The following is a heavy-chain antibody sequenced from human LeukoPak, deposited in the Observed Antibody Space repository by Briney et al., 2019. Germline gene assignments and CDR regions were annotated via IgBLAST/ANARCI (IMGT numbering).Heavy chain of an antibody. D-gene: IGHD6-13*01. CDR1: GFTFGDYA. Sequence: GGSLRLYCTASGFTFGDYAMSWFRQAPGKGLEWVGFIRSKAYSGTTEYAASVKGRFTISRDDSKNTLYLQMNSLKTEDTAVYYCTTGRYSSSWYHFDYWGQGTLVTVSS. CDR2: IRSKAYSGTT. J-gene: IGHJ4*02. V-gene: IGHV3-49*03. CDR3: TTGRYSSSWYHFDY.